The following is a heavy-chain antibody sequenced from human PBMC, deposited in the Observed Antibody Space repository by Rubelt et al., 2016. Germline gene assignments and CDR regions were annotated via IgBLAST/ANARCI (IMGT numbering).Heavy chain of an antibody. D-gene: IGHD3-10*01. V-gene: IGHV5-51*01. Sequence: YSPSFQGQVTISADKSISTAYLQWSSLKASDTAMYYCARLPDYYGSGSFYWFDPWGQGTLVTVSS. J-gene: IGHJ5*02. CDR3: ARLPDYYGSGSFYWFDP.